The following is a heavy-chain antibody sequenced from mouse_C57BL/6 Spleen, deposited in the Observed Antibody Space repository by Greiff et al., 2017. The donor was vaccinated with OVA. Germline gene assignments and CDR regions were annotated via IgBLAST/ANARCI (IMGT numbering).Heavy chain of an antibody. V-gene: IGHV5-16*01. Sequence: EVMLVESEGGLVQPGSSMKLSCTASGFTFSDYYMAWVRQVPEKGLEWVANINYDGSSTYYLDSLKSRFIISRDNAKNILYLQMSSLKSEDTATYYCARTTVGLDFDYWGQGTTLTVSS. D-gene: IGHD1-1*01. CDR3: ARTTVGLDFDY. CDR2: INYDGSST. CDR1: GFTFSDYY. J-gene: IGHJ2*01.